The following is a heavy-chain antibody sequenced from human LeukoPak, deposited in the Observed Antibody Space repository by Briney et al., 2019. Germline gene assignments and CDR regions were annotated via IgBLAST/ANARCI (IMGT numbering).Heavy chain of an antibody. Sequence: GGSPRLSCAAPGFTFSSHAMSWVRQAPGKGLEWVSGISSNGGSTDYADSVKGRFTISRDNSKNTLYLQMNSLRAEDAAVYYCATRGYSSGWYQYYFDYWGQGTLVTVSS. J-gene: IGHJ4*02. CDR2: ISSNGGST. V-gene: IGHV3-23*01. CDR3: ATRGYSSGWYQYYFDY. D-gene: IGHD6-19*01. CDR1: GFTFSSHA.